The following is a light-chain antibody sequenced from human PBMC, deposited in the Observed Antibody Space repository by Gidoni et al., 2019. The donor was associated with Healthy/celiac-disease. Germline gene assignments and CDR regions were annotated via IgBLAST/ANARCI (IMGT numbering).Light chain of an antibody. CDR1: NLGYKY. Sequence: SYELTQPHAVSVSPGQTASITCSGDNLGYKYACWYQQKPGQSPVLVIYQDSKRPAGIPERFSGSHSVNTATLTISGTHSMDDADYYFQAWDSSTVVFGGWTKLTVL. CDR2: QDS. CDR3: QAWDSSTVV. J-gene: IGLJ2*01. V-gene: IGLV3-1*01.